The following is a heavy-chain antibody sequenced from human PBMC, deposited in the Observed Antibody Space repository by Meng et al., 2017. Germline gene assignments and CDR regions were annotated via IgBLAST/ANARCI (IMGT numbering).Heavy chain of an antibody. J-gene: IGHJ4*02. Sequence: QGQLQQWGAGLLKPSETLSLTCAVYGGSFSCYYWSWIRQPPGKGLEWIGEINHSGSTNYNPSLKSRVTISVDTSKNQFSLKLSSVTAADTAVYYCARGRYFDWLSYRYYFDYWGQGTLVTVSS. CDR3: ARGRYFDWLSYRYYFDY. D-gene: IGHD3-9*01. CDR1: GGSFSCYY. CDR2: INHSGST. V-gene: IGHV4-34*01.